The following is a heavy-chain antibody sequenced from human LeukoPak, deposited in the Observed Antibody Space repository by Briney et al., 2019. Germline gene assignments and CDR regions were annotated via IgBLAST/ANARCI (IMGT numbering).Heavy chain of an antibody. J-gene: IGHJ6*02. CDR1: GLTVSSNY. Sequence: GGSLRLSCAASGLTVSSNYMSWVRQAPGKGLEWVSVIYSGGSTYYADSVKGRFTISRHNSKNTLYLQMNSLRAEDTAVYYCARGTKYYYYGMDVWGQGTTVTVSS. V-gene: IGHV3-53*01. CDR2: IYSGGST. CDR3: ARGTKYYYYGMDV.